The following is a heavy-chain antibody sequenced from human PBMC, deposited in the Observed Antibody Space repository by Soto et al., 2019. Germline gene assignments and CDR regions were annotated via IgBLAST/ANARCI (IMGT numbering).Heavy chain of an antibody. CDR3: TTGLSNGYYNFDY. J-gene: IGHJ4*02. Sequence: GGSLRLSCAASGLIFSDYHMDWVRQAPGKGLEWVGRIRRKANSYTTEYAASVKGRFNISRDDSKNSLYLQMNNLKTEDTAVYYCTTGLSNGYYNFDYWGQGTPVTVSS. CDR1: GLIFSDYH. CDR2: IRRKANSYTT. V-gene: IGHV3-72*01. D-gene: IGHD3-22*01.